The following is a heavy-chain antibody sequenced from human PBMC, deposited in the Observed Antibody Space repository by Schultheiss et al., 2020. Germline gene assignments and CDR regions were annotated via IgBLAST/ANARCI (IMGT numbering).Heavy chain of an antibody. J-gene: IGHJ5*02. Sequence: SETLSLTCTVSGGSISSGGYYWSWIRQHPGKGLEWIGYIYYSGSTNYNPSLKSRVTISVDKSKNQFSLKLSSVTAADTAVYYCARDPGGSGSYYISWFDPWGQGTLVTVYS. CDR1: GGSISSGGYY. D-gene: IGHD3-10*01. CDR3: ARDPGGSGSYYISWFDP. CDR2: IYYSGST. V-gene: IGHV4-31*03.